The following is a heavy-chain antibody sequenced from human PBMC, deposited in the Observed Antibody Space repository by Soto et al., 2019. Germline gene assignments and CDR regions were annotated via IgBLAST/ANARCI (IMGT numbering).Heavy chain of an antibody. CDR3: ASVTIYHSYGMDV. V-gene: IGHV4-61*01. J-gene: IGHJ6*02. CDR1: GVSVNSGNYY. Sequence: QVQLQESGPGLVKPSETLSLTCTVSGVSVNSGNYYWSWIRQTPGKGLEWIGYIYQSGSTRYNPSLKSRVTISLDTSKNQFSLKMSSVTAADTAVYYCASVTIYHSYGMDVWGQGKMVTVSS. D-gene: IGHD2-2*01. CDR2: IYQSGST.